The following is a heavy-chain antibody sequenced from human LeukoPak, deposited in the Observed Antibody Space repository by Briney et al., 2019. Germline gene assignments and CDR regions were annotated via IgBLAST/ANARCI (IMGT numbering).Heavy chain of an antibody. J-gene: IGHJ6*02. CDR2: VYYSGST. V-gene: IGHV4-39*01. CDR3: ARLYYYGSGSYDYGMDV. D-gene: IGHD3-10*01. Sequence: SQTLSLTCTVSGGSISSSSYYWGWIRQPPGKGLEWIGSVYYSGSTYYNPSLKSRVTISVDTSKNQFSLKLSSVTAADTAVYYCARLYYYGSGSYDYGMDVWGQGTTVTVSS. CDR1: GGSISSSSYY.